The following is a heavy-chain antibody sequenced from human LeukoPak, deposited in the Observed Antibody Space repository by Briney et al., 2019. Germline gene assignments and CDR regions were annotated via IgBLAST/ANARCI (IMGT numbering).Heavy chain of an antibody. CDR3: ARGSSPMTTADY. CDR1: GGSFSGYY. J-gene: IGHJ4*02. Sequence: TSGTLSLTCAVYGGSFSGYYWSWIRQPPGKGLEWIGEINHSGSTNYNPSLKSRVTISVDTSKNQFSLKLSSVTAADTAVYYCARGSSPMTTADYWGQGTLVTVSS. CDR2: INHSGST. D-gene: IGHD4-17*01. V-gene: IGHV4-34*01.